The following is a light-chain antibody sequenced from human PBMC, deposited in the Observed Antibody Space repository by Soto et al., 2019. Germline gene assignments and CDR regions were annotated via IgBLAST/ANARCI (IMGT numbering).Light chain of an antibody. Sequence: QSVLTQPASVSGSPGQSITISCTGSSSDIGAYDYVSWYQQRPVKAPKLMIFDVTNRPSGVSERFSGSKSGNTASLTISGLQTEDEADYYCSSYTSSSTPYVFGTGTKVTVL. CDR3: SSYTSSSTPYV. CDR1: SSDIGAYDY. V-gene: IGLV2-14*01. J-gene: IGLJ1*01. CDR2: DVT.